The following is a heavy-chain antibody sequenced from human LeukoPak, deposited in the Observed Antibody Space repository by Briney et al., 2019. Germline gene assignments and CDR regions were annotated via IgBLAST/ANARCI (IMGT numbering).Heavy chain of an antibody. J-gene: IGHJ3*01. D-gene: IGHD3-22*01. CDR2: IYYSGSA. CDR3: ARDPHYHDRSGSFV. V-gene: IGHV4-30-4*08. Sequence: SETLSLTCTVSGGSISSGDYFWSWIRQPPGKGLEWIGYIYYSGSAYYNPSLKSRVTISVDTSKNQFSLKLSPVTAADTAVHYCARDPHYHDRSGSFVWGQGTMVTVSS. CDR1: GGSISSGDYF.